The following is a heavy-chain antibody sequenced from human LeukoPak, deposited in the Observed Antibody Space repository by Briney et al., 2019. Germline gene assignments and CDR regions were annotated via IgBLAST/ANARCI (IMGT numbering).Heavy chain of an antibody. CDR2: IYHSGST. Sequence: SETLSLTCTVSGYSVSSGYYWGWIRQSPGKGLEWIGSIYHSGSTYYSPSLRSRITISVDTSKNQFSLKLSSVTAADTAVYYCAKSNGYGLVDIWGQGTMVTVSS. CDR3: AKSNGYGLVDI. J-gene: IGHJ3*02. CDR1: GYSVSSGYY. D-gene: IGHD3-10*01. V-gene: IGHV4-38-2*02.